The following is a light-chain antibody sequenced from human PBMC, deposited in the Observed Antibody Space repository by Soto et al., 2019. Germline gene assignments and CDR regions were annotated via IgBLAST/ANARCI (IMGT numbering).Light chain of an antibody. CDR2: AAS. J-gene: IGKJ4*01. CDR1: QDVNKL. Sequence: DIQMTQSPSSLSASVGDRVTITCRASQDVNKLLAWYQQKPEKAPKSLIYAASSLRGGVPSRFSGSGSATEFTLTISSMQPEDVGTYYCQQYNTYPLTFGGGTKVEI. V-gene: IGKV1D-16*01. CDR3: QQYNTYPLT.